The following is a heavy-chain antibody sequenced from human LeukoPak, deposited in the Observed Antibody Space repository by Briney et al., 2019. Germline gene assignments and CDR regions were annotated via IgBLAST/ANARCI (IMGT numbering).Heavy chain of an antibody. CDR3: ARPAAAGSPTPGY. Sequence: GGSLRLSCAASGFTPSSYAMSWARQAPGKGLEWVSSISSSSSYIYYADSVKGRFTISRDNAKNSLYLQMNSLRAEDTAVYYCARPAAAGSPTPGYWGQGTLVTVSS. J-gene: IGHJ4*02. CDR1: GFTPSSYA. D-gene: IGHD6-13*01. V-gene: IGHV3-21*01. CDR2: ISSSSSYI.